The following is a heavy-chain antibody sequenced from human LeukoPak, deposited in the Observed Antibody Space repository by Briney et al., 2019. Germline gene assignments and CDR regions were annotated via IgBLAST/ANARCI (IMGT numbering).Heavy chain of an antibody. J-gene: IGHJ4*02. V-gene: IGHV4-4*02. CDR3: ARYIGGWGSGLNYFDY. CDR2: IYYSGST. D-gene: IGHD6-19*01. Sequence: PSETLSLTCAVSGGSISSSNWWSWVRQPPGKGLEWIGSIYYSGSTYYNPSLKSRVTISVDTSKNQFSLKLSSVTAADTAVYYCARYIGGWGSGLNYFDYWGQGTLVTVSS. CDR1: GGSISSSNW.